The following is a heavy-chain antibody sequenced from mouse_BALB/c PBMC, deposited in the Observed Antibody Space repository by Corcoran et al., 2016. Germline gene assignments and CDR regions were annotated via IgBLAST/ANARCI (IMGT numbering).Heavy chain of an antibody. D-gene: IGHD2-1*01. V-gene: IGHV9-4*02. J-gene: IGHJ4*01. CDR1: GYTFTTAG. CDR3: ARRGDYYDYAMDY. Sequence: QIQLVQSGPELKKPGETVRISCKASGYTFTTAGMQWVQKMPGKGLKWIGWINTHSGVPKYAEDFKGRFAFSLETSASTAYLQISNLKNEDTATYFCARRGDYYDYAMDYWGQGTSVTVSS. CDR2: INTHSGVP.